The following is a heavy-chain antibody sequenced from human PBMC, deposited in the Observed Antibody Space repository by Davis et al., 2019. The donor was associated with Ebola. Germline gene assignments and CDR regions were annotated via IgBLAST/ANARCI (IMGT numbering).Heavy chain of an antibody. J-gene: IGHJ6*02. Sequence: PGGSLRLSCSASGFTFSSYAMHWVRQAPGKGLEYVSAISSNGGSTYYADSVKGRFTISRDNSKNTLYLQMSSLRAEDTAVYYCVKDTHTMYYYGSGSYYNALDYYGMDVWGQGTTVTVSS. V-gene: IGHV3-64D*08. CDR2: ISSNGGST. CDR3: VKDTHTMYYYGSGSYYNALDYYGMDV. CDR1: GFTFSSYA. D-gene: IGHD3-10*01.